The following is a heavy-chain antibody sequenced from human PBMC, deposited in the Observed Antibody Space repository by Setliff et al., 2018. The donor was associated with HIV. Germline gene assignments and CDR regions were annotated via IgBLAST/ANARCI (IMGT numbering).Heavy chain of an antibody. CDR2: IIPIFGTA. Sequence: SVKVSCKASGGTFSSYAISWVRQAPGQGLEWMGGIIPIFGTANYAQKFQGRVTITTDESTSTAYMELSSLRSEDTAVYYCARGDSSGYYYVGGQADAFDIWGQGTMVTVSS. J-gene: IGHJ3*02. CDR3: ARGDSSGYYYVGGQADAFDI. CDR1: GGTFSSYA. V-gene: IGHV1-69*05. D-gene: IGHD3-22*01.